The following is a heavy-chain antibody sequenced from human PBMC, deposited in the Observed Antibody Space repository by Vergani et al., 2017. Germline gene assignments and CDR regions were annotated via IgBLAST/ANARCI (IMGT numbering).Heavy chain of an antibody. Sequence: EVQLLESGGGLVQPGGSLRLSCAASGFTFSNYAMNWVRQAPGKGLEWVSVISGSGGSTYYADSVKGRFTISRDNAKNSLYLQMNSLRAEDTAVYYCARFNGYSNDYGMDVWGQGTTVTVSS. V-gene: IGHV3-23*01. CDR1: GFTFSNYA. CDR2: ISGSGGST. D-gene: IGHD4-11*01. CDR3: ARFNGYSNDYGMDV. J-gene: IGHJ6*02.